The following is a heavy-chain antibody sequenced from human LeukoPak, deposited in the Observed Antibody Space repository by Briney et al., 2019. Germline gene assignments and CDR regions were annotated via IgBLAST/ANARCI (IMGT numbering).Heavy chain of an antibody. CDR2: ISYDGAVT. D-gene: IGHD2/OR15-2a*01. V-gene: IGHV3-30-3*01. Sequence: GGSLRLSCAASGFTFRNYAIHWARQAPGKGLEWVAFISYDGAVTYYADTVKGRFTISRDNSKSTLYLHMNSLRAEDTAVHYCARDLSEKYSSDYWGQGTLVTVSS. J-gene: IGHJ4*02. CDR3: ARDLSEKYSSDY. CDR1: GFTFRNYA.